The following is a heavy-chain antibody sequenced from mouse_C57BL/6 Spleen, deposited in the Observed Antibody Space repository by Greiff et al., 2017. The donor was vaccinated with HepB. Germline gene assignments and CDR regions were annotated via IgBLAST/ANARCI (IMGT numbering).Heavy chain of an antibody. J-gene: IGHJ1*03. V-gene: IGHV1-58*01. Sequence: EVQLQQSGAELVRPGSSVKMSCKTSGYTFTSYGINWVKQRPGQGLEWIGYIYIGNGYTEYNEKFKGKAKLTSDISSSTAYMQLSSLTSADSAIYFCARDDYGSSSRYFDVWGTGTTVTVSS. CDR2: IYIGNGYT. D-gene: IGHD1-1*01. CDR1: GYTFTSYG. CDR3: ARDDYGSSSRYFDV.